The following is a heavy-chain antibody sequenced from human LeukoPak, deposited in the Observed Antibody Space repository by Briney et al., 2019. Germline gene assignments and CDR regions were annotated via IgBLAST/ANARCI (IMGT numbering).Heavy chain of an antibody. CDR3: ASLFCSSTSCPGDYYYYYGMDV. CDR2: ISSSSSTI. J-gene: IGHJ6*02. V-gene: IGHV3-48*04. Sequence: GGSLRLSCAASGFTFSSYSMNWVRQAPGKGLEWVSYISSSSSTIYYANSVKGRFTISRDNAKNSLYLQMNSLRAEDTAVYYCASLFCSSTSCPGDYYYYYGMDVRGQGTTVTVSS. D-gene: IGHD2-2*01. CDR1: GFTFSSYS.